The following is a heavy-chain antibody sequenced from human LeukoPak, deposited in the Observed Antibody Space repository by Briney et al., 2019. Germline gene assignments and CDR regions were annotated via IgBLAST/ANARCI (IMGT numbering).Heavy chain of an antibody. CDR3: ARGQQTFDP. V-gene: IGHV1-2*02. CDR1: GYTFTAYY. D-gene: IGHD6-13*01. J-gene: IGHJ5*02. Sequence: EASVKVSCKISGYTFTAYYVHWVRQAPGQGLEWMGWMRPLNGATNYARKFQGRVTMTRDTSISTAYMELNSLTYDDTATYYCARGQQTFDPWGQGTLVTVSS. CDR2: MRPLNGAT.